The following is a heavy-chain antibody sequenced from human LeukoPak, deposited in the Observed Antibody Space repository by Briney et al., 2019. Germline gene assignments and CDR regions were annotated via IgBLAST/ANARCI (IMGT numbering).Heavy chain of an antibody. J-gene: IGHJ4*02. CDR1: GYTFTSYG. CDR3: ARDWGKLRIAAAPSHDY. V-gene: IGHV1-18*01. Sequence: ASVKVSCKASGYTFTSYGISWVRQAPGQGLEWMGWISAYNGNTNYAQKLQGRVTMTTDTSTSTAYMELRSLRSDDTAVYYCARDWGKLRIAAAPSHDYWGQGTLVTVSS. D-gene: IGHD6-13*01. CDR2: ISAYNGNT.